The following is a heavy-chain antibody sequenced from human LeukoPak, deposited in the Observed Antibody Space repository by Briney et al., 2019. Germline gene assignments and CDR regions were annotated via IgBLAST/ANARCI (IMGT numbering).Heavy chain of an antibody. Sequence: SETLSLTCSDSGASISSGSNYRGWIRQPPGKTLEWIGSIYSSGSTYYNPSLKSRVIIIIDTPKNHFSLTLSSVTAADTAVYYCERSDGYGLVGIWGQGTMVIVSS. V-gene: IGHV4-39*07. D-gene: IGHD3-10*01. CDR2: IYSSGST. CDR3: ERSDGYGLVGI. J-gene: IGHJ3*02. CDR1: GASISSGSNY.